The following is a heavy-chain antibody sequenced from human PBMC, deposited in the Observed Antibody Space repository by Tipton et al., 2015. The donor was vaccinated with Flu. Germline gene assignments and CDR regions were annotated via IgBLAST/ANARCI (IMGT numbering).Heavy chain of an antibody. CDR1: DGSVSSGSYY. V-gene: IGHV4-61*01. CDR3: ARDRPARVSSGWYRAFDI. D-gene: IGHD6-19*01. J-gene: IGHJ3*02. Sequence: TLSLTCTVSDGSVSSGSYYWSWIRQPPGKGLEWIGYIYYSGSTNYNPSLKSRVTISVDTSKNQFSLKLSSVTAADTAVYYCARDRPARVSSGWYRAFDIWGQGTMVTVSS. CDR2: IYYSGST.